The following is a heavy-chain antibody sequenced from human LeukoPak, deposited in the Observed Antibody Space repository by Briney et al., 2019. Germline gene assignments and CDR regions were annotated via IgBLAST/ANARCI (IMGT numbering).Heavy chain of an antibody. CDR1: GFTFSSYA. D-gene: IGHD3-16*01. Sequence: GRSLRLSCAASGFTFSSYAMHWVRQAPGKGLEWVAVISYDGSNKYYADSVKGRFTISRDNSKNTLYLQMNNLRAEDTAVYYCAREGEGGFDYWGQGTLVTVSP. V-gene: IGHV3-30-3*01. J-gene: IGHJ4*02. CDR3: AREGEGGFDY. CDR2: ISYDGSNK.